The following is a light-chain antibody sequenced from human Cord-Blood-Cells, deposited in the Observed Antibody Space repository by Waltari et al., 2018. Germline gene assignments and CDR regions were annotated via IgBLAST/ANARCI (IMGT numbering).Light chain of an antibody. CDR1: SSDVGSYNL. CDR2: EGS. Sequence: QSALTQPASVSGSPGQSITISFTRTSSDVGSYNLVSWYQQHPGKAPKLMIYEGSKRPSGVSNRFSGSKSGNTASLTISGLQAEDEADYYCCSYAGSSTYVFGTGTKVTVL. J-gene: IGLJ1*01. V-gene: IGLV2-23*01. CDR3: CSYAGSSTYV.